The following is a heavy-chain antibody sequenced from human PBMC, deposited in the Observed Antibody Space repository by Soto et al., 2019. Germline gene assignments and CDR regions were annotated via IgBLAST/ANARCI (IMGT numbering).Heavy chain of an antibody. CDR3: PTSNPTCPGCYS. J-gene: IGHJ5*02. CDR2: ISHSGLR. D-gene: IGHD3-10*01. CDR1: GVSISSGY. Sequence: QVQLQESGPGLVKPSETLSLTCIVSGVSISSGYCTWIRQSPWQGLEWIVYISHSGLRHYRASLQRRLTMSVETSKNQFYLNLSSVTAADTAIYSCPTSNPTCPGCYSWGQGTLVIVSS. V-gene: IGHV4-59*01.